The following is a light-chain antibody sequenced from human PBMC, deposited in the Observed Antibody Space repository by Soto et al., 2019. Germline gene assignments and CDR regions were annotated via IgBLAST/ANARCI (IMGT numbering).Light chain of an antibody. Sequence: QSALTQPASVSVSPGQSITISCNGTSSDVGGYNYVSWYQQHPGKAPKLMIYEVSNRPSGVSNRFSGSKSGNTASLTISGLQAEDEADYYCSSYTSSSTLVFGGGTKLTVL. CDR1: SSDVGGYNY. V-gene: IGLV2-14*01. CDR2: EVS. J-gene: IGLJ2*01. CDR3: SSYTSSSTLV.